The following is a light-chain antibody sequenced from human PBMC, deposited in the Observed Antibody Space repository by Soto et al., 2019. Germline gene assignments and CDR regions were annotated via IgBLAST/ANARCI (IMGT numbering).Light chain of an antibody. CDR2: EVS. CDR1: SSDVGGYNY. Sequence: QSALTQPPSASGSPGQSVTISCIGTSSDVGGYNYVSWYQQHPGKAPKLRIYEVSKRPPGVPDPFSGSKSGNTASLTVSGLQGEDGVEVICRACAASNDLGLCAGGTTLTV. J-gene: IGLJ2*01. V-gene: IGLV2-8*01. CDR3: RACAASNDLGL.